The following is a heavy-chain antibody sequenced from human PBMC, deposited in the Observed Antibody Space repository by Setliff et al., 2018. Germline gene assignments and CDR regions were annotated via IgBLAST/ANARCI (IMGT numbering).Heavy chain of an antibody. CDR2: IYHSGST. CDR1: GYSISSGYY. CDR3: ARDHGRITMVRGVL. D-gene: IGHD3-10*01. V-gene: IGHV4-38-2*02. Sequence: ASETLSLTCAVSGYSISSGYYWGWIRQPPGKGLEWIGSIYHSGSTYYNPSLKSRVTISVDTSKNQFSLKLSSVTAADTAVYYCARDHGRITMVRGVLWGQVTLVTVSS. J-gene: IGHJ4*02.